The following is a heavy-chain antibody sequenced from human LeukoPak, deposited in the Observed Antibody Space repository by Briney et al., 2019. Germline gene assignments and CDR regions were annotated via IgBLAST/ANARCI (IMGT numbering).Heavy chain of an antibody. Sequence: SETLSLTCAVYGGSFSGYYWSWIRQPPGKGLEWIGEINHSGSTNYNPSLKSRVTISVDTSKNQFSLKLSSVTAADTAVYYCARHPYWGSILYFDYWGQGTLVTVSS. CDR1: GGSFSGYY. D-gene: IGHD2-21*01. CDR3: ARHPYWGSILYFDY. V-gene: IGHV4-34*01. CDR2: INHSGST. J-gene: IGHJ4*02.